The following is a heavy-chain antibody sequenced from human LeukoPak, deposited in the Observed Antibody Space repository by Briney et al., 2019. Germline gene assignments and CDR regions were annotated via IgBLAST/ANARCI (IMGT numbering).Heavy chain of an antibody. V-gene: IGHV4-34*01. J-gene: IGHJ4*02. CDR1: GGSFSAYY. CDR2: INHSGGT. Sequence: PSETLSLTCAVYGGSFSAYYWNWIRQPPGKGLEWIGEINHSGGTNYNPSLKSRVTISVDTSKNQFSLKLSSVTAADTAVYYCARGVYIAAAQYGYWGQGTLVTVSS. CDR3: ARGVYIAAAQYGY. D-gene: IGHD6-13*01.